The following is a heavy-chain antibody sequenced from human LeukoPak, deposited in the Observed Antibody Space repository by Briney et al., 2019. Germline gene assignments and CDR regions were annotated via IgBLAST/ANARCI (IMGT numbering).Heavy chain of an antibody. CDR2: IYTSGST. CDR1: GGSISSYY. J-gene: IGHJ3*02. Sequence: SETLSLTCTVSGGSISSYYWRWIRQPAGKGLEWIGRIYTSGSTNCNPSLKSRVTMSVDTSKNQFSLKLSSVTAADTAVYYCAREQGIIRWPRVAFDIWGQGTMVTVSS. CDR3: AREQGIIRWPRVAFDI. V-gene: IGHV4-4*07. D-gene: IGHD2-15*01.